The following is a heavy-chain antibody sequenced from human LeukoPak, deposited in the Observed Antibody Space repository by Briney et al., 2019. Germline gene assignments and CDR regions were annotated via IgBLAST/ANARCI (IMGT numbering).Heavy chain of an antibody. J-gene: IGHJ6*02. Sequence: QPGGSLRLSCAASGFTFSSYAMSWVRQAPGKGLEWVSAISGSGGSTYYADSVKGRFTISRDNSKNTLYLQMNSLRAEDTAVYYCAKDDVVVPAPIFSKGYYGMDVWGQGTTVTVSS. CDR1: GFTFSSYA. V-gene: IGHV3-23*01. CDR3: AKDDVVVPAPIFSKGYYGMDV. CDR2: ISGSGGST. D-gene: IGHD2-2*01.